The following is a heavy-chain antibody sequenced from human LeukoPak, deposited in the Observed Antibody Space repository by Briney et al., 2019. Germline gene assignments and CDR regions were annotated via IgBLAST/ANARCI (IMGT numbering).Heavy chain of an antibody. CDR2: IWYDGSNK. D-gene: IGHD6-19*01. CDR3: ATAVASSSGWYADY. V-gene: IGHV3-33*01. Sequence: GGSLRLSCAASGFTFRSYGMHWVRQAPGKGLEWVAVIWYDGSNKYYADSVKGRFTVSRDNSKNTLYLQMNSLRAEDTAVYYCATAVASSSGWYADYWGQGALVTVSS. CDR1: GFTFRSYG. J-gene: IGHJ4*02.